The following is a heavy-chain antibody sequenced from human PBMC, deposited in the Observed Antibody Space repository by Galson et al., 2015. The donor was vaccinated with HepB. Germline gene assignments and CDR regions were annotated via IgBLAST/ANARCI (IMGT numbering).Heavy chain of an antibody. CDR2: IWYDGSNK. D-gene: IGHD1-26*01. CDR3: ARAPTAGSYDFDY. V-gene: IGHV3-33*01. Sequence: SLRLSCAASGFTFSSYGMHWVRQAPGKGLEWVAVIWYDGSNKYYADSVKGRFTISRDNSKNTLYLQMNSLRAEDTAVYYCARAPTAGSYDFDYWGQGTLVTVSS. J-gene: IGHJ4*02. CDR1: GFTFSSYG.